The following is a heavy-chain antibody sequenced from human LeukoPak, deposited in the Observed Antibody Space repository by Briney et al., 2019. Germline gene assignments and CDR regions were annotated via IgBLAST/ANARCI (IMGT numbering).Heavy chain of an antibody. CDR1: GFTFSSYW. CDR2: ISGSGGST. CDR3: AKDPIYLSRIVGATHLDY. Sequence: GGSLRLSCAASGFTFSSYWMSWVRQAPGKGLEWVSAISGSGGSTYYADSVKGRFTISRDNSKNTLYLQMNSLRAEDTAVYYCAKDPIYLSRIVGATHLDYWGQGTLVTVSS. V-gene: IGHV3-23*01. D-gene: IGHD1-26*01. J-gene: IGHJ4*02.